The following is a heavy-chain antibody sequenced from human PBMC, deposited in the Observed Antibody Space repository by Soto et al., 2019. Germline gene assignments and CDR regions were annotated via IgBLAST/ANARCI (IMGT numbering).Heavy chain of an antibody. V-gene: IGHV1-24*01. CDR3: ATVNSSSWYRYYYYYMDV. CDR1: GYTLTELS. Sequence: GASVKVSCKVSGYTLTELSMHWVRQAPGKGLEWMGGFDPEDGETIYAQKFQGRVTMTEDTSTDTAYMELSSLRSEDTAVYYCATVNSSSWYRYYYYYMDVWGKGTTVTVSS. D-gene: IGHD6-13*01. J-gene: IGHJ6*03. CDR2: FDPEDGET.